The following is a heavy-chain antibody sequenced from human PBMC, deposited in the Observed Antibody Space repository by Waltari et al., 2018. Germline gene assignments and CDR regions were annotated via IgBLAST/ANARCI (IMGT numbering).Heavy chain of an antibody. D-gene: IGHD4-17*01. CDR1: GSTLSSYG. J-gene: IGHJ3*02. Sequence: QVQLVESGGGVVQPGRSLRLSCAASGSTLSSYGMHGFRQAHGKGLEWVAVIWYDGSNKYYADSVKGRFTISRDNSKNTLYLQMNSLRAEDTAMYYCAKAGRTVTTVIGAIDIWGQGTMVTVSS. V-gene: IGHV3-30*18. CDR2: IWYDGSNK. CDR3: AKAGRTVTTVIGAIDI.